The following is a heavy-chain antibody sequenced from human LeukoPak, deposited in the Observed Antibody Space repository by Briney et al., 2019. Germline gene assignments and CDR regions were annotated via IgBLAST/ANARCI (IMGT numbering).Heavy chain of an antibody. D-gene: IGHD2-21*01. CDR3: ATMSSRSITDDY. J-gene: IGHJ4*02. Sequence: GASVKVSCKASGGTFSSYAISWVRQAPGQGLEWMGGIIPIFGTANYAQKFQGRVTITADKSTSTAYMELSSLRSEDTAVYYCATMSSRSITDDYWGQGTLVTVSS. CDR1: GGTFSSYA. CDR2: IIPIFGTA. V-gene: IGHV1-69*06.